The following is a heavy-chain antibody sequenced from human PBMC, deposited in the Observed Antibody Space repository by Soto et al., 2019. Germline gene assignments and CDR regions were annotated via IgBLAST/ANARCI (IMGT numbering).Heavy chain of an antibody. CDR1: GGSVSSVANY. J-gene: IGHJ4*02. CDR3: ARADILTGYPFFDY. CDR2: IFYSGNT. V-gene: IGHV4-61*08. D-gene: IGHD3-9*01. Sequence: SETLSLTCNVSGGSVSSVANYWNWIRQPPGKGLEWVGYIFYSGNTNYNPSLRSRVAISVDTSKNQFSLQLSSVTAADTAVYYCARADILTGYPFFDYWGQRALVTVSS.